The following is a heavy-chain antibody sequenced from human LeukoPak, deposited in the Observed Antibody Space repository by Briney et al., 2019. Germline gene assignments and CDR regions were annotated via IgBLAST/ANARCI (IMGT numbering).Heavy chain of an antibody. J-gene: IGHJ2*01. CDR3: ARSSSSWSRTPWCFDL. CDR1: GFTFSSYS. CDR2: ISSSSSYI. V-gene: IGHV3-21*04. Sequence: PGGSLRLSCAASGFTFSSYSMNWVRQAPGKGLEWVSSISSSSSYIYYADSVKGRFTISRDNAKNSLYLQMNSLRAEDTAVYYCARSSSSWSRTPWCFDLWGRGTLVTVSS. D-gene: IGHD6-13*01.